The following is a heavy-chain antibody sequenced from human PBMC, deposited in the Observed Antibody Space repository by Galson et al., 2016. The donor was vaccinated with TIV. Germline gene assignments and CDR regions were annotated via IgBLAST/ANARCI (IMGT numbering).Heavy chain of an antibody. Sequence: SLRLSCAASGFTFSSYAMSWVRQAPGKGLEWVSGISGSGFSTFYADSVKGRFTISRDNSKNTLDLQMNSLRAEETAIYYCAKDTGSQPRNWFDVWGQGTTVTVSS. J-gene: IGHJ6*02. D-gene: IGHD3-9*01. CDR2: ISGSGFST. CDR3: AKDTGSQPRNWFDV. CDR1: GFTFSSYA. V-gene: IGHV3-23*01.